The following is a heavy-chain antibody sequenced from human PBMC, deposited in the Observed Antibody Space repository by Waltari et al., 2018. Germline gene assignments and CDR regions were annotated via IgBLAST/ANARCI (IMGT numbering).Heavy chain of an antibody. D-gene: IGHD3-3*01. Sequence: QVQLVQSGAEVKKPGSSVKVSCKASGGTFSSYAISWVRQAPGQGLEWMGRIIPIFGTANYAQKFQGRVTITADKSTSTAYMELSSLRSEDTAVYYCARDGTLLDYDFWSGYSYYFDYWGQGTLVTVSS. CDR2: IIPIFGTA. CDR3: ARDGTLLDYDFWSGYSYYFDY. V-gene: IGHV1-69*08. J-gene: IGHJ4*02. CDR1: GGTFSSYA.